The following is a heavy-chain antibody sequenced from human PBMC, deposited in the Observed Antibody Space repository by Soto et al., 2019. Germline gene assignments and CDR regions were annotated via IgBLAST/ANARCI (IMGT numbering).Heavy chain of an antibody. J-gene: IGHJ4*02. V-gene: IGHV3-23*01. D-gene: IGHD6-13*01. CDR2: ISGSGGST. CDR3: AKDLGQQLVRGHFDY. Sequence: GGSLRLSCAASGFTFSSYAMSWVRQAPGKGLEWVSAISGSGGSTYYADSVKGRFTISRDNSKNTLYLKMNSLRAEVTALYYCAKDLGQQLVRGHFDYWGQGTLVTVSS. CDR1: GFTFSSYA.